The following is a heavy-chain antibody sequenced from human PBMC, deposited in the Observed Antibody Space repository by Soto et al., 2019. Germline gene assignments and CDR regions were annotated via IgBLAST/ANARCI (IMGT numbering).Heavy chain of an antibody. CDR3: AGYCSSSICAEDHYFALEV. Sequence: SVTLSLTCNVSGASIYTYSWHSIRQSPGKELEWIVYLSDAGSTTYNPSLGSRVIISLDTSKKQVSLKLSSVSAADTARYFCAGYCSSSICAEDHYFALEVWGQGTRVTASS. J-gene: IGHJ6*02. D-gene: IGHD2-2*01. CDR1: GASIYTYS. V-gene: IGHV4-59*01. CDR2: LSDAGST.